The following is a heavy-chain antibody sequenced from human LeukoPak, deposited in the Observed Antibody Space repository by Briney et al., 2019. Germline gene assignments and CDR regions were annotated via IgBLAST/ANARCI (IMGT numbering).Heavy chain of an antibody. CDR2: IYYSGST. V-gene: IGHV4-39*07. J-gene: IGHJ4*02. D-gene: IGHD3-9*01. Sequence: TSETLSLTCTVSGGSISSSSYYWGWIRQPPGKGLEWIGSIYYSGSTYYNPSLKSRVTISVDTSKNQFSLKLSSVTAADTAVYYCARSYDILTGYYPSPYFDYWGQGTLVTVSS. CDR1: GGSISSSSYY. CDR3: ARSYDILTGYYPSPYFDY.